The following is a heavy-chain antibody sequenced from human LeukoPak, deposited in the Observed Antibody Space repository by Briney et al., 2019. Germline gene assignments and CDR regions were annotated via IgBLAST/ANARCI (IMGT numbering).Heavy chain of an antibody. CDR3: AKDMASRDDYSNLFDY. V-gene: IGHV3-30*02. CDR2: ILYDGSNK. J-gene: IGHJ4*02. CDR1: GFTFSSYA. Sequence: GGSLRLSCAASGFTFSSYAMHWVRQAPGKGLEWVTFILYDGSNKYYADSVKGRFTISRDNSKNTLYLQMSSLRAEDAAVYYCAKDMASRDDYSNLFDYWGQGTLVTVSS. D-gene: IGHD4-11*01.